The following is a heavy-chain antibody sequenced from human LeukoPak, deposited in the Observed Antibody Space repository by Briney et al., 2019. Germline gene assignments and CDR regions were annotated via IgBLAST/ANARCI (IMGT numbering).Heavy chain of an antibody. Sequence: SETLSLTCTVSGGSISSYYWSWIRQPPGKGLEWIGYIYYSVSTNYNPSLKSRVTISVDTSKNQFSLKLSSVTAADTAVYYCARVSGFDGYAKDYWGQGTLVTVSS. D-gene: IGHD5-24*01. CDR3: ARVSGFDGYAKDY. J-gene: IGHJ4*02. CDR1: GGSISSYY. V-gene: IGHV4-59*01. CDR2: IYYSVST.